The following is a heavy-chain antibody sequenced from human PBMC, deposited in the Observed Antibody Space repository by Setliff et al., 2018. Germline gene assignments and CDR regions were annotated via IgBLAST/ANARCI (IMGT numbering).Heavy chain of an antibody. CDR1: GFTFTSYW. CDR3: ARGPAKSAGQWGSHFFDY. CDR2: INHDGSST. J-gene: IGHJ4*02. Sequence: GGSLRLSCAASGFTFTSYWMHWVRQAPGKGLVWVSRINHDGSSTTYADSVKGRFTISRDNAKNTLYLQMDSLRAEDAAVYYCARGPAKSAGQWGSHFFDYWGQGTLVTVSS. V-gene: IGHV3-74*01. D-gene: IGHD2-2*01.